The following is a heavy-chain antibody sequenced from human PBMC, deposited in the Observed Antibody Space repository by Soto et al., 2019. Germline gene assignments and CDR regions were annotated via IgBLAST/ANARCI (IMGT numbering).Heavy chain of an antibody. J-gene: IGHJ4*02. CDR2: INGGPGDT. Sequence: ASVKVSCKSSGYTYSRYAIHWVRQAPGQRFEWMGWINGGPGDTTYSANFQGRVTFTRDAAATTAYMELSSLTSADTAVYYCARSPRRRAPETLLDSWGPGTLVTVSS. V-gene: IGHV1-3*01. CDR3: ARSPRRRAPETLLDS. CDR1: GYTYSRYA. D-gene: IGHD1-26*01.